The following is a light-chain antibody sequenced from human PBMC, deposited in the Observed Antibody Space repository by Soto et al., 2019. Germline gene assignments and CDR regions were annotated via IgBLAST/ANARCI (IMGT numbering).Light chain of an antibody. Sequence: EIVLTQSPATLSLSPGERATLSCRASPRVNAYLAWYQQKRGQAPRLLIFDASTRAPGIPPRVSGSGSGTDFTLTISRVDPEDFAMYFCQKRRNCPLTFGGGTRVDIK. V-gene: IGKV3-11*01. CDR2: DAS. CDR3: QKRRNCPLT. J-gene: IGKJ4*01. CDR1: PRVNAY.